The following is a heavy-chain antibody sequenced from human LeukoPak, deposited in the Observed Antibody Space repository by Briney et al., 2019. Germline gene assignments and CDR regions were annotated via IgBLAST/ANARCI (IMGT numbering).Heavy chain of an antibody. V-gene: IGHV4-34*01. CDR1: GVSFSGYY. J-gene: IGHJ4*02. Sequence: PSETLSLTCAVYGVSFSGYYWSWIRQPPGKGLEWIGEINHSGSTNYNPSLKSRVTISVDTSKNQFSLKLSSVTAADTAVYYCVARGYSYGQDYWGQGTLVTVSS. CDR3: VARGYSYGQDY. CDR2: INHSGST. D-gene: IGHD5-18*01.